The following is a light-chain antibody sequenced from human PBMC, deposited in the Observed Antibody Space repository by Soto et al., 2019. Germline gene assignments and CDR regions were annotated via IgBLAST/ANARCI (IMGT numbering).Light chain of an antibody. Sequence: QSALTQPASVSGSPGQSITISCTGTSSDVGAYNYVSWYQQHPGKAPKLMIYDVSNRPSGVSNRFSGSKSGNTASLTISGLHAEDEAEYYCTSFTSACTQVVGGGTKLTVL. CDR2: DVS. CDR1: SSDVGAYNY. CDR3: TSFTSACTQV. J-gene: IGLJ2*01. V-gene: IGLV2-14*01.